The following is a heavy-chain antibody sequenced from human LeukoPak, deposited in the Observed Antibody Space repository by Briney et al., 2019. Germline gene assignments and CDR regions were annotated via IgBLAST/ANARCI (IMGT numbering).Heavy chain of an antibody. J-gene: IGHJ3*02. D-gene: IGHD1-1*01. CDR1: GGSISSYY. V-gene: IGHV4-59*01. CDR2: IYYSGST. CDR3: ARDLEQGAFDI. Sequence: SETQSLTYTVSGGSISSYYWSWIRQPPGKGLEWIGNIYYSGSTNYNPSLKSRVTTSVDTSKNQFSLKLSSVTAADTAVYYCARDLEQGAFDIWGQGTMVTVSS.